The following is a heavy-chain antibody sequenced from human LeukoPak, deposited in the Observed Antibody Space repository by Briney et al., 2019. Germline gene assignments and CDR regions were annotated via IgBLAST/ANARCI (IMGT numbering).Heavy chain of an antibody. CDR1: GFTFSSYG. J-gene: IGHJ3*02. Sequence: GRSLRLSCAASGFTFSSYGMHWVRQAPGKGLEWVAVIWYDGSNKYYADSVKGRFTISRDNAKNSLYLQMNSLRAEDTAVYYCARVHGDNDAFDIWGQGTMVTVSS. D-gene: IGHD4-17*01. CDR2: IWYDGSNK. V-gene: IGHV3-33*01. CDR3: ARVHGDNDAFDI.